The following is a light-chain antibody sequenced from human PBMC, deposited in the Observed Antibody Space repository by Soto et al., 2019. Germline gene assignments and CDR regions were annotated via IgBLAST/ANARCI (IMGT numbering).Light chain of an antibody. CDR2: DDN. J-gene: IGLJ1*01. Sequence: QSLLTQPPSVSAAPGQKVPLSCSGSSSKIGGNSVSWYQQLPGTAPKLLIYDDNKRPSGIPDRFSGAKSGTSATLGITGFQTGDEADYYCGSWDSSLSADVFGTRTKVTV. CDR1: SSKIGGNS. V-gene: IGLV1-51*01. CDR3: GSWDSSLSADV.